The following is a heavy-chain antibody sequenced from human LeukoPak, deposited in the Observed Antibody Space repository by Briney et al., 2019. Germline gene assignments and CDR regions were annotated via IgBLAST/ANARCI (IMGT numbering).Heavy chain of an antibody. J-gene: IGHJ6*02. CDR3: VRTIPYYYGMDV. D-gene: IGHD1-1*01. CDR2: ISGSGGST. Sequence: GGSLRLSCAASGFTFSSYAMSWVRQAPGKGLEWVSAISGSGGSTYYADSVKGRFTIPRDNARNTLYLQMSSLRAEDTAVYYCVRTIPYYYGMDVWGQGTTVTVSS. CDR1: GFTFSSYA. V-gene: IGHV3-23*01.